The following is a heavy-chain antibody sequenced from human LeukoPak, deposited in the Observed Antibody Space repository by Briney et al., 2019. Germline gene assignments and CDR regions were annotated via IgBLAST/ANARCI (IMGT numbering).Heavy chain of an antibody. CDR1: GGSISSYY. J-gene: IGHJ4*02. CDR2: IYSSGST. CDR3: ARHGWDYYDSSGPIDY. Sequence: SETLSLTCTVSGGSISSYYWSWIRQPAGKGLEWIGRIYSSGSTNYNPSLKSRVTMSVDNSKNQFSLKLSSVTAADTAVYYCARHGWDYYDSSGPIDYWGQGTLVTVSS. D-gene: IGHD3-22*01. V-gene: IGHV4-4*07.